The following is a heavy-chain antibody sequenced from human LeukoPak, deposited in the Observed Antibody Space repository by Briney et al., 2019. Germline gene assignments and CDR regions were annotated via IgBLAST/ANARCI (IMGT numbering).Heavy chain of an antibody. CDR3: ARERSVWSTGLYGMDV. Sequence: ASVRVSCKASGYTFTSYAMNWVRQAPGQGLEWMGWINTNTGNPTYAQGFTGRFVFSLDTSVNTAYLQISSLKAEDTAVYYCARERSVWSTGLYGMDVWGQGTTVTVSS. CDR1: GYTFTSYA. D-gene: IGHD3-3*01. V-gene: IGHV7-4-1*02. CDR2: INTNTGNP. J-gene: IGHJ6*02.